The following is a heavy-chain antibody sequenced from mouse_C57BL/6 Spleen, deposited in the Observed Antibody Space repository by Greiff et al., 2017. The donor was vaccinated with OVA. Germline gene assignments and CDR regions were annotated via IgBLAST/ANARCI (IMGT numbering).Heavy chain of an antibody. D-gene: IGHD1-1*01. Sequence: DVMLVESGGGLVQPGGSLKLSCAASGFTFSDYGMAWVRQAPRKGPEWVAFISNLAYSIYYADTVTGRFTISRENAKNTLYLEMSSLRSEDTAMYYCARDYGSDWYFDVWGTGTTVTVSS. CDR3: ARDYGSDWYFDV. CDR2: ISNLAYSI. J-gene: IGHJ1*03. V-gene: IGHV5-15*01. CDR1: GFTFSDYG.